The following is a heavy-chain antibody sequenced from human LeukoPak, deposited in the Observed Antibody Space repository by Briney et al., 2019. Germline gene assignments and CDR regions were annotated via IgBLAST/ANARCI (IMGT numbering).Heavy chain of an antibody. V-gene: IGHV4-39*01. CDR3: ASRPEGIDY. Sequence: SETLSLTCTVSGGSLSSSSYYWGWIRQPPGKGLEWIGSIYYSGSTYYNPSLKSRVTISVDTSKNQFSLTLSSVTAADTAVYYCASRPEGIDYWGQGTLVTVSS. D-gene: IGHD3-10*01. CDR2: IYYSGST. J-gene: IGHJ4*02. CDR1: GGSLSSSSYY.